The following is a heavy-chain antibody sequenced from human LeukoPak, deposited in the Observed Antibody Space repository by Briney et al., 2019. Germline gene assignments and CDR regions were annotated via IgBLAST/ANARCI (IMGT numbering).Heavy chain of an antibody. V-gene: IGHV3-48*03. J-gene: IGHJ4*02. CDR3: ARDLRGRPTVGATGLYFDY. Sequence: AGGSLRLSCAASGFLFSSCEKNWVRQAPGRGLEGIGYMSSIGLTIHYADSVQGRFNISRDNAKNSVYLKMDSLSDEDTGVYYCARDLRGRPTVGATGLYFDYWGQGTLVTVSS. D-gene: IGHD1-26*01. CDR1: GFLFSSCE. CDR2: MSSIGLTI.